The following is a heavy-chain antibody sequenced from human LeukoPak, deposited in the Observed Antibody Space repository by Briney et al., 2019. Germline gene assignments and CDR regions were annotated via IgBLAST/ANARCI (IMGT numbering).Heavy chain of an antibody. V-gene: IGHV3-7*01. CDR1: GFTFSSYW. D-gene: IGHD3/OR15-3a*01. J-gene: IGHJ4*02. CDR3: ARDSGTGWNY. Sequence: GGSLRLYCAASGFTFSSYWMTWVRQAPGKGLEWAASIKQDGSDKYYVDSVKGRFTISRDNAKNSVYLQMNSLRVEDTAVFYWARDSGTGWNYWGQGTLVTVSS. CDR2: IKQDGSDK.